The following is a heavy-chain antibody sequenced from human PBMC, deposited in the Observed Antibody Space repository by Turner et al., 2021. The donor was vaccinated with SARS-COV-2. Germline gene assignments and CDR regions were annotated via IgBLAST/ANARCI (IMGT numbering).Heavy chain of an antibody. Sequence: EVQLVESGGGLVQPGGSLRLSCAASGFTFSSYWMHWFRQAPGKGLVWVSRINSDGSSTSYADSVKGRFTISRDNAKNTLYLQMNSLRAEDTAVYYCARVGIAAAGPTFYYYYYGMDVWGQGTTVTVSS. V-gene: IGHV3-74*01. CDR2: INSDGSST. CDR1: GFTFSSYW. D-gene: IGHD6-13*01. CDR3: ARVGIAAAGPTFYYYYYGMDV. J-gene: IGHJ6*02.